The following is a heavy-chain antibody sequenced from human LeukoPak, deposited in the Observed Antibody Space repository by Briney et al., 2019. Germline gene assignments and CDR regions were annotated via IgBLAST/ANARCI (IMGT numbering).Heavy chain of an antibody. CDR2: IKSDGSIT. CDR1: GFTFSHYS. CDR3: ARDLSYSGIDY. D-gene: IGHD1-26*01. Sequence: PGGSLRLSCAASGFTFSHYSMNWVRQAPGKGLVWGSRIKSDGSITEYADSVKGRFTISRDNAKNTLYLQMNSLRAEDTAVYYCARDLSYSGIDYWGQGTLVTVSS. V-gene: IGHV3-74*01. J-gene: IGHJ4*02.